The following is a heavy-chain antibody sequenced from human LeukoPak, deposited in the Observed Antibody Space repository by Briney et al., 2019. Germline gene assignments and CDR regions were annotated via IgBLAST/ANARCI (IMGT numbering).Heavy chain of an antibody. J-gene: IGHJ3*02. CDR1: GGSVRSGSYY. D-gene: IGHD6-13*01. CDR2: IYYSGST. Sequence: SETLSLTCTVSGGSVRSGSYYWSWIRQPPGKGLEWIGYIYYSGSTNYNPSLKSRVTISVDTSKNQFSLKLSSVTAADTAVYYCARALRTGSSWYKKGGAFDIWGQGTMVTVSS. V-gene: IGHV4-61*01. CDR3: ARALRTGSSWYKKGGAFDI.